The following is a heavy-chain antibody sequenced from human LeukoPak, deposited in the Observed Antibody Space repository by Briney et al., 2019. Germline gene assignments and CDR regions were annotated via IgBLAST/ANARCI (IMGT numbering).Heavy chain of an antibody. CDR3: ERDPLLDGEWEPIDAFDV. Sequence: SETLSLTCAVSGGSISSSHWSWIRQPAGKGLEWIGSIYSSGSTSNNPSLKSRVTMSVDTSKKQFSLKLSSVTAADTAVYYCERDPLLDGEWEPIDAFDVWGQGTMVTVSS. D-gene: IGHD1-26*01. CDR1: GGSISSSH. CDR2: IYSSGST. V-gene: IGHV4-4*07. J-gene: IGHJ3*01.